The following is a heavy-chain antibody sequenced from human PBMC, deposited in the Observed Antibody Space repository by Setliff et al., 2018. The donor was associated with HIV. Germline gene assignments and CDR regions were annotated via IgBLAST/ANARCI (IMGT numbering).Heavy chain of an antibody. CDR3: ARDHPNMAVGAVY. CDR2: ISPETCNT. J-gene: IGHJ4*02. D-gene: IGHD6-19*01. Sequence: GASVKVSCKTSGYSFISYGISWVRQAPGQGLERMGWISPETCNTNYAGYLQDRFTMTTDTSTNTAYMELRNLNSDDTGIYYCARDHPNMAVGAVYWGQGTLVTVSS. V-gene: IGHV1-18*01. CDR1: GYSFISYG.